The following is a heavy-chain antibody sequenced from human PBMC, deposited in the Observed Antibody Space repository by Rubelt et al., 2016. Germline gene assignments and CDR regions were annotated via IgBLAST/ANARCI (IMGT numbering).Heavy chain of an antibody. V-gene: IGHV1-69*04. CDR1: GGTFSSYA. J-gene: IGHJ3*01. Sequence: QVQLVQSGAEVKKPGSSVKVSCKASGGTFSSYAISWVRQAPGQGLEWMGRIIPILGIANYAQKFQGRVTITADKSTSTAYMELSSLRSEDTGVYYWARDRLLGDSGGGDAFDVWGQGTMVTVSS. CDR2: IIPILGIA. CDR3: ARDRLLGDSGGGDAFDV. D-gene: IGHD3-22*01.